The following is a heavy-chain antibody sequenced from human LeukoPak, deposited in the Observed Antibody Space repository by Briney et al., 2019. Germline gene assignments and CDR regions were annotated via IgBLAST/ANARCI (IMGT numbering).Heavy chain of an antibody. D-gene: IGHD2-2*01. V-gene: IGHV3-30*18. CDR3: AKDLCSDTSCSSRGIDY. J-gene: IGHJ4*02. CDR1: GFTFSSYA. Sequence: GGSLRLSCAASGFTFSSYAMSWVRQAPGKGLEWVAVKDYCADSVKGRFTASKDNSKSTLYLQMNSLRAEDTAIYYCAKDLCSDTSCSSRGIDYWGQGTLVTVSS. CDR2: KD.